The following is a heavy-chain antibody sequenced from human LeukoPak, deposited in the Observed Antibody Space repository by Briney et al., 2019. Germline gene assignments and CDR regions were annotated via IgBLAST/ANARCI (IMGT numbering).Heavy chain of an antibody. D-gene: IGHD3-22*01. V-gene: IGHV3-53*01. CDR2: IYSGGKT. J-gene: IGHJ4*02. CDR1: GLTVSSNC. CDR3: ARRAGDYSHPYDY. Sequence: GGSLRLSCAATGLTVSSNCMSWVRQAPGKGLEWVSFIYSGGKTYYADSVKGRFTISRDNSKNTVHLQMNSLRAEDTAMYYCARRAGDYSHPYDYWGQGTLVTVSS.